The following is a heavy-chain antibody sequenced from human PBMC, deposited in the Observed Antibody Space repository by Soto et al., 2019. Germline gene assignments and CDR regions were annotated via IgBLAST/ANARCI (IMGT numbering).Heavy chain of an antibody. Sequence: QVQLVQSGAEVKKPGSSVKVSCKTSGGTFRTSAISWVQQAPGHGLEWMGGIMPVFPTPDYAQKFQGRVTITADESTSTAYMELSSLGSEDTAVYYCARDKDRQQLGGNYYYIMDVWGQGTTVTVSS. CDR2: IMPVFPTP. V-gene: IGHV1-69*12. CDR1: GGTFRTSA. D-gene: IGHD3-3*02. CDR3: ARDKDRQQLGGNYYYIMDV. J-gene: IGHJ6*02.